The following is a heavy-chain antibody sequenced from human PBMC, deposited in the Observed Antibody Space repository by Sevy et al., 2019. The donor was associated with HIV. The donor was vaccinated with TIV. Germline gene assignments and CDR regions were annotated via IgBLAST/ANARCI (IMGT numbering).Heavy chain of an antibody. CDR2: IRNDGSNK. V-gene: IGHV3-33*01. Sequence: GGSLRLSCAASGFTFSNYGMHWVRQAPGKGLEWVAVIRNDGSNKYYADSVKGRFTISRDNSKNTLYLQMNSLRVEETAVYFCARGGDFNDRSAKRDFDYWGQGTLVTVSS. CDR3: ARGGDFNDRSAKRDFDY. CDR1: GFTFSNYG. D-gene: IGHD3-22*01. J-gene: IGHJ4*02.